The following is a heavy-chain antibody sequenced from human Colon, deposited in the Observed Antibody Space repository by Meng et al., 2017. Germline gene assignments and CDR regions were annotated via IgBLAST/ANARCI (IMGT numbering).Heavy chain of an antibody. CDR1: GFIFSNEW. J-gene: IGHJ4*02. V-gene: IGHV3-7*01. CDR3: GSAYLG. Sequence: GESLKISCAASGFIFSNEWMDWVRQAPGMGLEWVDNINKDGSVKNYVDSVKGRFTISRDNAKNLLYLQMDSQRADDSAVYYCGSAYLGWSQGTLVTVSS. CDR2: INKDGSVK. D-gene: IGHD3-16*01.